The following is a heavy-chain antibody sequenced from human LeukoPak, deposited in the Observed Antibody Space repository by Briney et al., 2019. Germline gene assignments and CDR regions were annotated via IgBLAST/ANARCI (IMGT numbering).Heavy chain of an antibody. CDR2: INHSGTT. CDR1: GFTFRSYC. V-gene: IGHV4-38-2*02. J-gene: IGHJ6*03. CDR3: ARDIPSGYMDV. Sequence: PGGSLRLSCEASGFTFRSYCMSWVRQAPGKGLEWVGSINHSGTTYYNPSLRSRVTISVNTSKNQFSLILNSVTAADTAIYYCARDIPSGYMDVWGKGTTVTVSS.